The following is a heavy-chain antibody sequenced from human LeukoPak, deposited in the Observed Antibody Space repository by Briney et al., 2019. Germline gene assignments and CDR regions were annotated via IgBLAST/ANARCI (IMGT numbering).Heavy chain of an antibody. Sequence: PSETLSLTCSVSSGSIRSYYWGWVRQPPGKGLEWIGRIYTTGTTQYNPSLKSRVTMSVDTSTNQFSLNLRSMTAAGTAVYYCGRQGYTASYYFFDYWSQGTLVAVS. CDR3: GRQGYTASYYFFDY. J-gene: IGHJ4*02. D-gene: IGHD1-26*01. V-gene: IGHV4-4*07. CDR2: IYTTGTT. CDR1: SGSIRSYY.